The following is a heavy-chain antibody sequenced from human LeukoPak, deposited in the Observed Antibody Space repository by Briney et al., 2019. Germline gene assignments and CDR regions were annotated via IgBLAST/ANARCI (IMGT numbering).Heavy chain of an antibody. D-gene: IGHD2-21*01. CDR2: MNPNSGNT. CDR1: GYTFTSYD. Sequence: ASVKVSCKASGYTFTSYDINGVRQATGQGPEWMGWMNPNSGNTGYAQKFQGRVTITRNTSISTAYMELSSLRSEDTAVYYCARGRIVVGNFDYWGQGTLVTVSS. V-gene: IGHV1-8*03. J-gene: IGHJ4*02. CDR3: ARGRIVVGNFDY.